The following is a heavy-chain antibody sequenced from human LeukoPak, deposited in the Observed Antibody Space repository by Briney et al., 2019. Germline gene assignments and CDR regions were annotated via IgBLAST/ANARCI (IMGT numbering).Heavy chain of an antibody. J-gene: IGHJ6*02. D-gene: IGHD3-10*01. V-gene: IGHV4-34*01. CDR3: ARGVTMVRGVTYYYYYYGMDV. CDR1: GGSFSGYY. CDR2: INHSGST. Sequence: SEALSLTCAVYGGSFSGYYWSWIRQPPGKGLEWIGEINHSGSTNYNPSLKSRVTISVDTSKNQFSVKLSSVTAADTAVYYCARGVTMVRGVTYYYYYYGMDVWGQGTTVTVSS.